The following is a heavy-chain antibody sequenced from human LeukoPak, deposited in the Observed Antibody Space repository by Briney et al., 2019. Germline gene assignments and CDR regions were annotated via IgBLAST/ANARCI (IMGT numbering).Heavy chain of an antibody. CDR1: GITFRSYG. J-gene: IGHJ4*02. D-gene: IGHD5-12*01. CDR3: ATGLGYLDY. CDR2: ISNSGGGT. V-gene: IGHV3-23*01. Sequence: GGTLRLSCAASGITFRSYGMSWVRQAPGKGLEWVSAISNSGGGTYYADSVKGRFTISRDNSENTLYLQMNSLRAEDTAVYYCATGLGYLDYWGQGTLVTVSS.